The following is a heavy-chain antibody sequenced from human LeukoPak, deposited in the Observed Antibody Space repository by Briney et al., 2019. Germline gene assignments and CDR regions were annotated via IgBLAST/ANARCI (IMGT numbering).Heavy chain of an antibody. Sequence: SETLSLTCTVSGGSISSSSYYWGWIRQPPGKGLEWIGSIYYSGSTYYNPSLKSRVTISVDTSKNQFSLKLSSVTAADTAVYYCARGGEQWLATTVFDYWGQGTLVTVSS. CDR3: ARGGEQWLATTVFDY. CDR1: GGSISSSSYY. CDR2: IYYSGST. V-gene: IGHV4-39*01. J-gene: IGHJ4*02. D-gene: IGHD6-19*01.